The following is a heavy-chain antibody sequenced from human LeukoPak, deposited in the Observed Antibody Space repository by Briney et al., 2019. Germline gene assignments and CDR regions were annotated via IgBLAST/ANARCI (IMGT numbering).Heavy chain of an antibody. Sequence: PGRSLRLSCAASGFTFSSYGMHWVRQAPGKGLEWVAVIWYDGSNKFYADSVKGRFTVSRDGSKNTPYLQMNSLRAEDTAVYYCARGVGVVGLRDYFDYWGQGTLVTVSS. CDR1: GFTFSSYG. CDR3: ARGVGVVGLRDYFDY. V-gene: IGHV3-33*01. CDR2: IWYDGSNK. D-gene: IGHD2-21*01. J-gene: IGHJ4*02.